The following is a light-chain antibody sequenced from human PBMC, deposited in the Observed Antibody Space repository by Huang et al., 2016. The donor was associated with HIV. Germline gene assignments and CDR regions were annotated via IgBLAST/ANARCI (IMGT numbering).Light chain of an antibody. CDR1: QDIDAY. CDR3: QKYNDVPRT. CDR2: AAS. V-gene: IGKV1-27*01. Sequence: DIQMTQSPSSLSASIGDRITISCRARQDIDAYLAWYQHKPGKVPNLLIYAASTLQSGVPSRFSCSGSGTNFTLTIGSLQPEDVGRYYCQKYNDVPRTFGHGTKVEIK. J-gene: IGKJ1*01.